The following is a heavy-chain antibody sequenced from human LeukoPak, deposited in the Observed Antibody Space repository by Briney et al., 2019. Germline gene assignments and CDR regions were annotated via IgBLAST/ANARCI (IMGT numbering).Heavy chain of an antibody. J-gene: IGHJ3*02. CDR2: ISGSGGSP. CDR3: ARDLLWFGELPDAFDI. Sequence: GGSLRLSCAASGFTFSDYAMTWVRQAPGKGLEWVSAISGSGGSPFYSDSVKGRFTISRDNSKNTLYLQMNSLRAEDTAVYYCARDLLWFGELPDAFDIWGQGTMVTVSS. CDR1: GFTFSDYA. V-gene: IGHV3-23*01. D-gene: IGHD3-10*01.